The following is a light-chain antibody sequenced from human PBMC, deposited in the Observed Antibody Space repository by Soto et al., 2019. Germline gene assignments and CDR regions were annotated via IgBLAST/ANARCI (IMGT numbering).Light chain of an antibody. CDR3: QQYGSSPIT. Sequence: EIVLTQSPGTLSLSPGERVTLSCRASQSVSSNYLAWFQQKPGQAPRLLIYGASSRATGIPDRFSGSGSGTDFTLTISRLEPEDFAVYYCQQYGSSPITFGQGTRLENK. CDR2: GAS. J-gene: IGKJ5*01. CDR1: QSVSSNY. V-gene: IGKV3-20*01.